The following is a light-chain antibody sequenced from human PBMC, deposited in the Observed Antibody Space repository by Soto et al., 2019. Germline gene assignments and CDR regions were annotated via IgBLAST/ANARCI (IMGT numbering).Light chain of an antibody. CDR1: QSVSSSC. J-gene: IGKJ1*01. CDR3: QQYSSSPST. V-gene: IGKV3-20*01. CDR2: GAS. Sequence: EIVLTQSPGTLSLTAGERATLSCRASQSVSSSCLAWYQQKPGQAPRLLIYGASSRATGIPDRFSGSGSGTDFTLTISRLEPEDFAVNYCQQYSSSPSTFGQGTKVEIK.